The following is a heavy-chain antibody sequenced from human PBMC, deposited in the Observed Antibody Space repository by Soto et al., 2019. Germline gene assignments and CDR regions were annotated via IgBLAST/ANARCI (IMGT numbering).Heavy chain of an antibody. CDR1: GFTFSSYS. Sequence: GGSLRLSCAASGFTFSSYSMNWVRQAPGKGLEWVSSISSSSSYIYYADTVKGRFTISRDNAKNSLYLQMNSLRAEDTAVYYCARGETMVRGVIIIPHSVFFDYWGQGTLVTVSS. CDR2: ISSSSSYI. D-gene: IGHD3-10*01. J-gene: IGHJ4*02. CDR3: ARGETMVRGVIIIPHSVFFDY. V-gene: IGHV3-21*01.